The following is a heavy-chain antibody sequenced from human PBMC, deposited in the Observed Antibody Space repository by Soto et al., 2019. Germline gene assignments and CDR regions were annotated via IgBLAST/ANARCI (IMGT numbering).Heavy chain of an antibody. V-gene: IGHV3-30-3*01. CDR3: ARESGFRLYYFDY. D-gene: IGHD2-15*01. J-gene: IGHJ4*02. Sequence: LRLSCAASGFTFSSYAMHWVRQAPGKGLEWVAVISYDGSNKYYADSVKGRFTISRDNSKNTLYLQMNSLRAEDTAVYYCARESGFRLYYFDYWGQGTLVTVSS. CDR2: ISYDGSNK. CDR1: GFTFSSYA.